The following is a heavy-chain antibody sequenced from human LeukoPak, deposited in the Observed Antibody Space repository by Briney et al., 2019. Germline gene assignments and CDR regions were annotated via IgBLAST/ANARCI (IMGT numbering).Heavy chain of an antibody. CDR1: GGSISSGGYY. Sequence: SETLSLTCTVSGGSISSGGYYWSWICQHPGKGLEGIGYIYYSGSTYYNPSLMSRVTISVDTSKSQFSLKLSSVTAADTAVYYCARGGPYYGDYFVFDYWGQGTLVTVSS. V-gene: IGHV4-31*03. CDR3: ARGGPYYGDYFVFDY. D-gene: IGHD4-17*01. J-gene: IGHJ4*02. CDR2: IYYSGST.